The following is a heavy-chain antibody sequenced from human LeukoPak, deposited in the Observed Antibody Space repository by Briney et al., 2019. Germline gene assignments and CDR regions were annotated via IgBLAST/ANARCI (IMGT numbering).Heavy chain of an antibody. Sequence: GGSLRLSCAASGFTFNSYAMSWGRQAPARGLEWVSHISGSGGDTYYADSVKGRFTISRDNSKNTLYLQMNSLRAEDTAVYYCAKGGCTSGYCGFDYWGQGTLVTVSS. CDR1: GFTFNSYA. CDR3: AKGGCTSGYCGFDY. V-gene: IGHV3-23*01. J-gene: IGHJ4*02. CDR2: ISGSGGDT. D-gene: IGHD3-22*01.